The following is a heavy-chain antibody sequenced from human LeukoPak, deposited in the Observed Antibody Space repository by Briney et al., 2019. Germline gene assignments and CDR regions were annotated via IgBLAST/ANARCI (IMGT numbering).Heavy chain of an antibody. V-gene: IGHV4-4*07. CDR1: GGSISSYY. J-gene: IGHJ5*02. CDR2: IYTSGST. CDR3: ARDSVPAAIRGWFDP. Sequence: KSSETLSLTCTVSGGSISSYYWSWIRQPAGKGLEWIGRIYTSGSTNYNPSLKSRVTMSVDTSKNQFSLKLSSVTAADTAVYYCARDSVPAAIRGWFDPWGQGTLVTVSS. D-gene: IGHD2-2*02.